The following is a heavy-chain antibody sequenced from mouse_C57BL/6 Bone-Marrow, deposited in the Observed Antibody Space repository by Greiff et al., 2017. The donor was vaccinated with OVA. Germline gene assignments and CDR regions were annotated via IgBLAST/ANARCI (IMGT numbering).Heavy chain of an antibody. J-gene: IGHJ4*01. V-gene: IGHV1-52*01. Sequence: QVQLQQSGAELVRPGSSVKLSCKASGYTFTSYWMHWVKQRPRQGLEWIGHIDPSDSDTHYNQKFKDKATLTVDKSSSTAYMQLSSLTSEDSAVYYCAGDATVGAYWGQGTPVTVSA. CDR1: GYTFTSYW. CDR2: IDPSDSDT. D-gene: IGHD1-1*01. CDR3: AGDATVGAY.